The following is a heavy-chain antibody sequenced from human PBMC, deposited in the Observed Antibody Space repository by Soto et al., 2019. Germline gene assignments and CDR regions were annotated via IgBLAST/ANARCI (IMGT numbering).Heavy chain of an antibody. CDR3: AKDAVAGYVGGTYFDY. CDR2: ISYDGSNK. CDR1: GFTFSSYG. V-gene: IGHV3-30*18. D-gene: IGHD1-26*01. J-gene: IGHJ4*02. Sequence: QVQLVESGGGVVQPGRSLRLSCAASGFTFSSYGMHWVRQAPGKGLEWVAVISYDGSNKYYADSVKGRFTISRDNSKNTLYLQMNSLRAEDKAVYYCAKDAVAGYVGGTYFDYWGQGTLVTVSS.